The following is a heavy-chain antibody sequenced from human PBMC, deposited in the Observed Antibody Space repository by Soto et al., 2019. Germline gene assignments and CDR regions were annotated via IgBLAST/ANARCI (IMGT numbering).Heavy chain of an antibody. CDR2: ISWNSGSI. CDR3: AKDRLLGYCSGGSCYPSYYFDY. D-gene: IGHD2-15*01. J-gene: IGHJ4*02. Sequence: GRSLRLSCAASGFTFDDYAMHWVRQAPGKGLEWVSGISWNSGSIGYADSVKGRFTISRDNAKNSLYLQMNSLRAEDTALYYCAKDRLLGYCSGGSCYPSYYFDYWGQGTLVTVSS. CDR1: GFTFDDYA. V-gene: IGHV3-9*01.